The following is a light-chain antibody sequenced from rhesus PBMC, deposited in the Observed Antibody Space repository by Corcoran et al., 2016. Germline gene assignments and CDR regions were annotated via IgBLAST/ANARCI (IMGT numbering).Light chain of an antibody. CDR3: QPYGSKHPT. V-gene: IGKV1-22*01. CDR2: KAS. J-gene: IGKJ1*01. Sequence: DIQMTQSPSSLSSSVGDTVTITCRASQGISSWCAWYQQNPEKAPKFLSNKASSLQSGVPSRFSGCGSGTDFTRTISSLQSEDFEPYYCQPYGSKHPTFGQGTKVEIK. CDR1: QGISSW.